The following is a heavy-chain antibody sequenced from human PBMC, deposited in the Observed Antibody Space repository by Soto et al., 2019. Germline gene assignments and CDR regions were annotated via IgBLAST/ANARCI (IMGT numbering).Heavy chain of an antibody. CDR1: GGSFSTNE. Sequence: QVHLVQSGAEVKRPGSSVKVSCKAFGGSFSTNEIDWVRQAPGQGLDWMGRIFPNVGTADYAQKFQGRLTIIADESTTTVYMELSRLTSADAAVYFCARARYSSRWGTFDSWGQGTQVAVSS. CDR2: IFPNVGTA. D-gene: IGHD6-19*01. V-gene: IGHV1-69*01. CDR3: ARARYSSRWGTFDS. J-gene: IGHJ5*02.